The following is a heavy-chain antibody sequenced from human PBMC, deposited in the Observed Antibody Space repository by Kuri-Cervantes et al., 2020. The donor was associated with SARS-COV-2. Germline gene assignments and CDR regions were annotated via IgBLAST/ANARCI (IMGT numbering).Heavy chain of an antibody. D-gene: IGHD3-3*01. CDR2: ISAYNGNT. J-gene: IGHJ4*02. CDR3: ARDVEAAQYYDFWSGYGY. Sequence: ASVKVSCKASGYTFTSYGISWVRQAPGQGLEWMGWISAYNGNTNYAQKLQGRVTMTTDTSTSTAYMELRSLRSDDTAVYYCARDVEAAQYYDFWSGYGYWGQGTLVTVSS. CDR1: GYTFTSYG. V-gene: IGHV1-18*01.